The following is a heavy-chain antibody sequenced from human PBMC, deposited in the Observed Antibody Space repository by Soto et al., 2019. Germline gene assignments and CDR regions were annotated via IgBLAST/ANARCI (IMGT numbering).Heavy chain of an antibody. Sequence: SETLSLTCTVSGGSVSSGSYYWSWIRQPPGKGLEWIGYSYYSGSTNYNPSRKSRVTISVDTSKNQFSLKLSSVTAADTAVYYCAREVVAGSGFDPWGQGTLVTVSS. D-gene: IGHD6-19*01. CDR1: GGSVSSGSYY. V-gene: IGHV4-61*01. J-gene: IGHJ5*02. CDR3: AREVVAGSGFDP. CDR2: SYYSGST.